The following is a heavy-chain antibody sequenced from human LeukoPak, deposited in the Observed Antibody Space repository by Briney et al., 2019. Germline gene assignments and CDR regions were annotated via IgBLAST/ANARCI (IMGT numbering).Heavy chain of an antibody. CDR1: GGSISSYY. V-gene: IGHV4-4*07. Sequence: SETLSLTCTVSGGSISSYYWSWIRQPAGKGLEWIGRIYTSGSTNYNPSLKSRVTMSVDTSKNQFSLKLSSVTAADTAVYYCAKDPRWGITIFGVVRSPLGYFDYWGQGTLVTVSS. CDR3: AKDPRWGITIFGVVRSPLGYFDY. D-gene: IGHD3-3*01. J-gene: IGHJ4*02. CDR2: IYTSGST.